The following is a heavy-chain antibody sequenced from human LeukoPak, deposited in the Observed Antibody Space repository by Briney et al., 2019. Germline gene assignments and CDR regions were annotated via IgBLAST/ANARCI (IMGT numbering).Heavy chain of an antibody. J-gene: IGHJ5*02. CDR3: ARQDGNRVIWFDP. D-gene: IGHD1-14*01. CDR2: ISGSGGST. V-gene: IGHV3-23*01. CDR1: GFTFSSYA. Sequence: GGSLRLSCAASGFTFSSYAMNWVRQAPGEGLEWVSAISGSGGSTYYADSVKGRLTISRDNSKNTLYLQMNSLRAEDTAVYYCARQDGNRVIWFDPWGQGTLVTVSS.